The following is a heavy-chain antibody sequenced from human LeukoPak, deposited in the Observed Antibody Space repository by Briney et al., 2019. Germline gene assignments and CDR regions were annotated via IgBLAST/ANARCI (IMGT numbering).Heavy chain of an antibody. CDR1: GFTFSSYA. V-gene: IGHV3-23*01. D-gene: IGHD6-13*01. CDR3: AKPQLVRGDFDY. J-gene: IGHJ4*02. CDR2: ISGSGAST. Sequence: GGSLRLSCAASGFTFSSYAMSWVRQAPGKGLEWVSAISGSGASTYYADSVKGRFTISRDNSKNTLYLQMNSLRAEDTAVYYCAKPQLVRGDFDYWGQGTLVTVSS.